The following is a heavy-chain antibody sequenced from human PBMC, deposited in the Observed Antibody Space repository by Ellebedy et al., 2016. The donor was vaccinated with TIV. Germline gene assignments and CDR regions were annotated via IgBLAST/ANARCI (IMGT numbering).Heavy chain of an antibody. CDR2: ISYDGSNK. CDR3: AKGGATVFDY. Sequence: GESLKISCAASGFTFSSYAMHWVRQAPGEGLEWVAVISYDGSNKYYADSVKGRFTISRDNSKNTLCLQMNSLRAEDTAVYYCAKGGATVFDYWGQGTLVPVSS. V-gene: IGHV3-30-3*01. D-gene: IGHD1-26*01. J-gene: IGHJ4*02. CDR1: GFTFSSYA.